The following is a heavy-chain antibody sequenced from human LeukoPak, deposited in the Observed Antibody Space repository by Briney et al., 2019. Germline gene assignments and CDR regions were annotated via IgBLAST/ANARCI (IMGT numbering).Heavy chain of an antibody. CDR1: GGSISSGNW. CDR3: ARQVVAAAGTFDP. CDR2: IYHSGST. Sequence: SETLSLTCAVSGGSISSGNWWSWVRQPPGKGLEWIGEIYHSGSTNYNPSLKSRVTISVDKSKNQFSLKLSSVTAADTAVYYCARQVVAAAGTFDPWGQGTLVTVSS. J-gene: IGHJ5*02. V-gene: IGHV4-4*02. D-gene: IGHD6-13*01.